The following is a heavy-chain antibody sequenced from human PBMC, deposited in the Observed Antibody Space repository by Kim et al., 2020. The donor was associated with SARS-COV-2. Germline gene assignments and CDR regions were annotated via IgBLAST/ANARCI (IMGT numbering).Heavy chain of an antibody. CDR3: ARAGYYYDSSGYYYFPFDP. D-gene: IGHD3-22*01. CDR2: IYYSGSN. CDR1: GGSISSYY. J-gene: IGHJ5*02. Sequence: SETLSLTCTVSGGSISSYYWSWIRQPPGKGLEWIGYIYYSGSNNYNPSLKSRVTISVDTSKNQFSLKLSSVTAADTAVYYCARAGYYYDSSGYYYFPFDPWGQGTLVTVSS. V-gene: IGHV4-59*13.